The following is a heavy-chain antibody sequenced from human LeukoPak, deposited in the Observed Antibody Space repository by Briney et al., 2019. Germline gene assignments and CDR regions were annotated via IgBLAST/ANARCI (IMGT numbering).Heavy chain of an antibody. J-gene: IGHJ4*02. CDR2: ISSSSSTI. CDR3: ARGVGYYGSGSYYYFDY. CDR1: GFTFSSYS. Sequence: GGSLRLSCAASGFTFSSYSMNWVRQAPGKGLEWVSYISSSSSTIYYADSVKGRFTISRDNAKNSLYLQMSSLRAEDTAVYYCARGVGYYGSGSYYYFDYWGQGTLVTVSS. V-gene: IGHV3-48*04. D-gene: IGHD3-10*01.